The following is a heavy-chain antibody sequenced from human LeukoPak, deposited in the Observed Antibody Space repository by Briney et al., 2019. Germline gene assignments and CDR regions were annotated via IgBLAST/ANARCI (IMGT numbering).Heavy chain of an antibody. V-gene: IGHV4-59*08. D-gene: IGHD7-27*01. CDR1: GGSISSYY. CDR2: IYYSGST. J-gene: IGHJ4*02. CDR3: ASLLLGTLHFDY. Sequence: SETLSLTCTVSGGSISSYYWSWIRQPPGKGLEWIGYIYYSGSTNYNPSLKSRVTISVDTSKNQFSLKLSSVTAADTAVYYCASLLLGTLHFDYWGQGTLVTVSS.